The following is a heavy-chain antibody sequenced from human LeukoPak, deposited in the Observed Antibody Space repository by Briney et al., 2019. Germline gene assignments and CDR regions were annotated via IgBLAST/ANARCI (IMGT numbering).Heavy chain of an antibody. D-gene: IGHD6-19*01. J-gene: IGHJ4*02. Sequence: GGSLRLSCAASGFTFSSYAMHWVRQAPGKGLEWVAVISYDGSNKYYADSVKGRFTISRDNSKNTLYLQMNSLRAEDTAVYYCARESLAHSSGWYSPHFDYWGQGTLVTVSS. V-gene: IGHV3-30*04. CDR3: ARESLAHSSGWYSPHFDY. CDR1: GFTFSSYA. CDR2: ISYDGSNK.